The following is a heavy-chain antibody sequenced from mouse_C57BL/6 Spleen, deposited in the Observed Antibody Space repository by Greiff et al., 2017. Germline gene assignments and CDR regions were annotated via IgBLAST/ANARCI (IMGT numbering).Heavy chain of an antibody. J-gene: IGHJ2*01. CDR1: GYTFTSYW. CDR2: IDPSDSET. Sequence: VQLQQPGAELVRPGSSVKLSCKASGYTFTSYWMHWVKQRPIQGLEWIGNIDPSDSETHYNQKFKDKATLTVDKSSSTAYMQLSSLTSEDSAVYYRARSERLRSYFDHWGQGTTHTVSS. CDR3: ARSERLRSYFDH. V-gene: IGHV1-52*01. D-gene: IGHD1-1*01.